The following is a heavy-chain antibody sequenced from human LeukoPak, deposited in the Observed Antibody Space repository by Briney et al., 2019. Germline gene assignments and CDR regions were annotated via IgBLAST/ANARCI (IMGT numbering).Heavy chain of an antibody. CDR3: AKDGEWELPAAEYFQH. D-gene: IGHD1-26*01. CDR1: GFTFSSYT. V-gene: IGHV3-23*01. CDR2: ISGSGGST. J-gene: IGHJ1*01. Sequence: PGGSLRLSCAASGFTFSSYTMSWVRQAPGKGLEWVSAISGSGGSTYYADSVKGRFTISRDNSKNTLYLQMNSLRAEDTAVYYCAKDGEWELPAAEYFQHWGQGTLVTVSS.